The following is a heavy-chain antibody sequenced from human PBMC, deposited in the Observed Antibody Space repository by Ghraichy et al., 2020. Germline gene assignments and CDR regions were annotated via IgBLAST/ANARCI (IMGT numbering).Heavy chain of an antibody. CDR1: GGSISSSSYY. Sequence: SETLSLTCTVSGGSISSSSYYWGWIRQPPGKGLEWIGSIYYSGSTYYNPSLKSRVTISVDTSKNQFSLKLSSVTAADTAVYYCARLFRGLYDILTGYYNRDAFDIWGQGTMVTVSS. CDR2: IYYSGST. V-gene: IGHV4-39*01. J-gene: IGHJ3*02. D-gene: IGHD3-9*01. CDR3: ARLFRGLYDILTGYYNRDAFDI.